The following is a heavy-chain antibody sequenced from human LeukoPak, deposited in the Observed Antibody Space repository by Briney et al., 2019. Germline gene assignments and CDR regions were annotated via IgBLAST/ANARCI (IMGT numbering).Heavy chain of an antibody. J-gene: IGHJ4*02. V-gene: IGHV3-21*01. CDR1: GFTFSSYS. CDR2: ISSSSSYI. CDR3: ARDLNYYGSGSSTDY. D-gene: IGHD3-10*01. Sequence: GGSLRLSCAASGFTFSSYSMNWVRQAPGKGLEWVSSISSSSSYIYYEDSVKGRFTISRDNAKNSLYLQMNSLRAEDAAVYYCARDLNYYGSGSSTDYWGQGTLVTVSS.